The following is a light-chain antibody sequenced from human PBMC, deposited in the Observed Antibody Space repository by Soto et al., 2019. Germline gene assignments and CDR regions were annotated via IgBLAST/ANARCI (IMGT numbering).Light chain of an antibody. V-gene: IGLV3-21*04. CDR3: QVWDIMTDNYV. CDR2: YDS. Sequence: SYELTPPPSVSVAPEKTATITCGGNNIGNKRVHGYRQKPGQAPVLLISYDSDRPSGIPERFSGSNSENTATLTISRVEAGDEADYYCQVWDIMTDNYVFGSGTKVTVL. J-gene: IGLJ1*01. CDR1: NIGNKR.